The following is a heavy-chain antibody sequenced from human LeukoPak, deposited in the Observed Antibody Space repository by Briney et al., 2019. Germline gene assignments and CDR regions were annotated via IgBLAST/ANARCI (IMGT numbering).Heavy chain of an antibody. CDR1: GASITSYY. V-gene: IGHV4-4*07. Sequence: SETLSLTCTVSGASITSYYWSWIRQPAGKGLEWIGRIYASGSTTYHPSLKSRVTMAVDTSKTQFSLKLSSVTAADTAVYYCARDSGTTGEVKFDPWGQGTLVTVSA. CDR2: IYASGST. CDR3: ARDSGTTGEVKFDP. J-gene: IGHJ5*02. D-gene: IGHD3-10*01.